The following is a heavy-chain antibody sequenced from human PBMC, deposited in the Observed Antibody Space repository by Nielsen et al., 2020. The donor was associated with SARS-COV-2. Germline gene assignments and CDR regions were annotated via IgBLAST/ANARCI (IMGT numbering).Heavy chain of an antibody. V-gene: IGHV3-23*03. J-gene: IGHJ6*02. Sequence: GESLKISCAASGFTFSSFAMSWVRQAPGKGLEWVSVIYSDVGSRYYGDSMKGRFTISRDNAKNSLYLQMNSLRAEDTAVYYCARESSIVLMVYVHHYGMDVWGQGTTVTVSS. CDR1: GFTFSSFA. D-gene: IGHD2-8*01. CDR3: ARESSIVLMVYVHHYGMDV. CDR2: IYSDVGSR.